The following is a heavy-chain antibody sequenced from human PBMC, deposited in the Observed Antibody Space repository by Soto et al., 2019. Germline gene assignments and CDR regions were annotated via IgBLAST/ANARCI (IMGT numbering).Heavy chain of an antibody. V-gene: IGHV5-51*01. CDR3: ARAYYYDGGPGAPFDY. CDR2: IYPGDSDT. D-gene: IGHD3-22*01. J-gene: IGHJ4*02. Sequence: GESLKISCKGSGYSFTNYWIGWVRQMPGKGLEWMGIIYPGDSDTRHSPSFQGQVTISADKSISTAYLQWSSLKASDTAMYYCARAYYYDGGPGAPFDYWGQGALVTVSS. CDR1: GYSFTNYW.